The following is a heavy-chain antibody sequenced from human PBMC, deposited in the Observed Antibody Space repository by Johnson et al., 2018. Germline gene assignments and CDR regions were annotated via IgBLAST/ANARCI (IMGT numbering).Heavy chain of an antibody. CDR1: GFTFSSYA. Sequence: VQLVESGGGLVQPGGSLRLSCAASGFTFSSYAMSWVRQAPGKGLEWVSAIRGSGGSTYYADSVKGRFTISRDNSKNTLSLQMNSLRAEDTAVYYCARGGRLGYYYGMDVWGQGTTVTVSS. V-gene: IGHV3-23*04. D-gene: IGHD6-25*01. CDR3: ARGGRLGYYYGMDV. CDR2: IRGSGGST. J-gene: IGHJ6*02.